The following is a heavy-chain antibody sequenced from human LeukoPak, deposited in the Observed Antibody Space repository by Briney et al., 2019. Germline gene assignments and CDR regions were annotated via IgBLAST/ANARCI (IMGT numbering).Heavy chain of an antibody. CDR1: SESFSGYF. J-gene: IGHJ5*02. V-gene: IGHV4-34*03. CDR3: SYYDSSGYFYVYPT. CDR2: INYSGST. D-gene: IGHD3-22*01. Sequence: SETLSLTCAIYSESFSGYFWSWIRQPPGKGLEWIGEINYSGSTNYNPSLKSRVTISVDTSKNQFSLKLSSVTAADTAVYFCSYYDSSGYFYVYPTWGQGTLVTVSS.